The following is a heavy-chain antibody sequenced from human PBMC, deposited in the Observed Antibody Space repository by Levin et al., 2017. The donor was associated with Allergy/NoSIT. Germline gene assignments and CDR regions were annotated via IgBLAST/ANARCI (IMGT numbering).Heavy chain of an antibody. CDR2: INHSGST. Sequence: SETLSLTCAVYGGSFSGYYWSWIRQPPGKGLEWSGEINHSGSTNYNPSLKSRVTISVDTSKNQFSLKLSSVTAADTAVYYCARGIEVAARPDFDYWGQGTLVTVSS. V-gene: IGHV4-34*01. J-gene: IGHJ4*02. CDR3: ARGIEVAARPDFDY. D-gene: IGHD6-6*01. CDR1: GGSFSGYY.